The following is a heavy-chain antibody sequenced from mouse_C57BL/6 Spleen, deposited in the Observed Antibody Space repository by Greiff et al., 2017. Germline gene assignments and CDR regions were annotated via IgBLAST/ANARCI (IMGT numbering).Heavy chain of an antibody. CDR2: IDPSDSYT. CDR1: GYTFTSYW. Sequence: VQLQQSGAELVMPGASVKLSCKASGYTFTSYWMHWVKQRPGQGLEWIGEIDPSDSYTNYNQKFKGKSTLTVDKSSSTAYMQLSSLTSEDSAVYYCAIYYYGSSYGFAYWGQGTLVTVSA. CDR3: AIYYYGSSYGFAY. V-gene: IGHV1-69*01. J-gene: IGHJ3*01. D-gene: IGHD1-1*01.